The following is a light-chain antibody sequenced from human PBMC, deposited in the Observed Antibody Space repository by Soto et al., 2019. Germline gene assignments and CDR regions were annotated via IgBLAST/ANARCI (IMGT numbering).Light chain of an antibody. CDR2: EVY. CDR3: TSYAGGNNFVI. V-gene: IGLV2-8*01. J-gene: IGLJ2*01. Sequence: QSALTQPASVSGSPGQSITISCTGTSSDIGGYNLVSWYQQHPGEAPKLMIYEVYKRPSGVPDRFSGSKSGNTASLTVSGLQAEDEADYYCTSYAGGNNFVIFGGGTKLTVL. CDR1: SSDIGGYNL.